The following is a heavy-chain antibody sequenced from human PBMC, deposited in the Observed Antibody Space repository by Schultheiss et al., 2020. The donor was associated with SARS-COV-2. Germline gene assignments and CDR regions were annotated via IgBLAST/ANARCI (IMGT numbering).Heavy chain of an antibody. CDR1: GFTVSNSY. V-gene: IGHV3-53*04. J-gene: IGHJ4*02. Sequence: GESLKISCAASGFTVSNSYMSWVRQAPGKGLEWVSVIYSGGATHYTDSVQGRFIISRNNPENTLYLQMNTLRPEDTAVYYCARGGLERPGPFDSWGQGTLVTVSS. D-gene: IGHD1-1*01. CDR2: IYSGGAT. CDR3: ARGGLERPGPFDS.